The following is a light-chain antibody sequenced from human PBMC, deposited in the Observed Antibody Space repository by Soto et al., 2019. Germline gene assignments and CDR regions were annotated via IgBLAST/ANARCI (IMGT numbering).Light chain of an antibody. J-gene: IGKJ1*01. V-gene: IGKV3-11*01. CDR1: QNVRNSY. CDR2: DAS. CDR3: QLRYNWPPTWT. Sequence: EIVLTQSPATLSLSPGERATLSCGAIQNVRNSYLAWYQQKPGLAPRLLMFDASNRATGIPARFGGSVSGTDSTLTISSLEPEDFAVYCCQLRYNWPPTWTFGQGTKVDI.